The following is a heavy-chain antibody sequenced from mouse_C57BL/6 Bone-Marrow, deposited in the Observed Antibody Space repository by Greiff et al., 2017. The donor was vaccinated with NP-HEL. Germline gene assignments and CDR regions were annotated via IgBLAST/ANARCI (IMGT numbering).Heavy chain of an antibody. CDR3: AKHVHYGNYGGYFDV. Sequence: QVQLQQSGPGLAAPSQSLSITCTVSGFSLTSYGVDWVRQPPGKGLEWLGVIWGGGSTNYNSALMYRLSISKDNSKRQVFLKMNRLQTDDTAMYYCAKHVHYGNYGGYFDVWGTGTTVTVSS. D-gene: IGHD2-1*01. CDR2: IWGGGST. V-gene: IGHV2-9*01. CDR1: GFSLTSYG. J-gene: IGHJ1*03.